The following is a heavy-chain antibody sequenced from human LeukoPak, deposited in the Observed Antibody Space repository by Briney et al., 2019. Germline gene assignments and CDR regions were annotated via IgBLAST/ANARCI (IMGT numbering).Heavy chain of an antibody. CDR1: GFTFSDYY. D-gene: IGHD2-2*01. Sequence: PGGSLRLXCAASGFTFSDYYMSWIRQAPGKGLEWVSYISSSGSTIYYADSVKGRFTISRDNSKNTLYLQMNSLRVEDTAVYYCAKDPGYQVVYCFDYWGQGTLVTVSS. CDR3: AKDPGYQVVYCFDY. J-gene: IGHJ4*02. CDR2: ISSSGSTI. V-gene: IGHV3-11*01.